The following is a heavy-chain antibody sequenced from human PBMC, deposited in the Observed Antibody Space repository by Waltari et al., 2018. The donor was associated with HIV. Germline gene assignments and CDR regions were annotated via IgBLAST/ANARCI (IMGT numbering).Heavy chain of an antibody. CDR2: IKSKNDGGTI. CDR1: GFTFNNAW. D-gene: IGHD2-21*01. V-gene: IGHV3-15*01. J-gene: IGHJ4*02. CDR3: VTDAVAVPLDTAY. Sequence: EVHLVESGGGLVKPGGSLRVSCTVSGFTFNNAWMSWVRQAPGKGLEWLGRIKSKNDGGTIDYAAPVKDRFTILRDDSKHTLYLEMSSLKIEDTGIYYCVTDAVAVPLDTAYWGQGTLVTVSS.